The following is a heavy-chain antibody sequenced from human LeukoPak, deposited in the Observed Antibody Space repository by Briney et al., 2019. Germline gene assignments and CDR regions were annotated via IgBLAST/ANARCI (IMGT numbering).Heavy chain of an antibody. Sequence: GGSLRLSCAASGFTFSSYEMNWVRQAPGKGLEWVSYISSSGSTIYYADSVKGRFTISRDNAKNSLYLQMNSLRAEDTAVYYCARIDGSYYDGEPRGQGTLVTVSS. D-gene: IGHD1-26*01. CDR2: ISSSGSTI. CDR1: GFTFSSYE. CDR3: ARIDGSYYDGEP. J-gene: IGHJ4*02. V-gene: IGHV3-48*03.